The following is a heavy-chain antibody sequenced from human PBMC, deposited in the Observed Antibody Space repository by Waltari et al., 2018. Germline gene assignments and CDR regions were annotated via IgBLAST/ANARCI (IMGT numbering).Heavy chain of an antibody. CDR1: GYTLTELS. V-gene: IGHV1-24*01. CDR2: FDPEDGET. D-gene: IGHD2-15*01. Sequence: QVQLVQSGAEVKKPGASVKVSCKVSGYTLTELSMHWVRQAPGQGLEWMGGFDPEDGETIYAQKFQGRVTMTEDTSTDTAYMELSSLRSEDTAVYYCATDRRPEYCSGGSCFSLDVWGQGTTVTVSS. CDR3: ATDRRPEYCSGGSCFSLDV. J-gene: IGHJ6*02.